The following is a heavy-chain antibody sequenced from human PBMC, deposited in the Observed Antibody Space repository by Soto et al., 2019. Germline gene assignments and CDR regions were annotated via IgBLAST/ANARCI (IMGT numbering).Heavy chain of an antibody. V-gene: IGHV3-48*02. Sequence: EVQLVESGGGLVQPGGSLRLSCAASGFTFSSYRMNWVRQAPGKGLEFVSYISSSRSTIYYADSVKGRFTISRDNAKNSLYQQMNSLREEDTAVYYCARVSVLIDPAWGDYWGQGTLVTVSS. CDR1: GFTFSSYR. J-gene: IGHJ4*02. CDR2: ISSSRSTI. D-gene: IGHD2-21*01. CDR3: ARVSVLIDPAWGDY.